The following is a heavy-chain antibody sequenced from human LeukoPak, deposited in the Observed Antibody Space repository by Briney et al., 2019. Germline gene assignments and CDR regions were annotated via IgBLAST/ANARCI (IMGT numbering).Heavy chain of an antibody. CDR1: GGTFSSYA. CDR2: IIPILGIA. CDR3: ARDDSSGWTGDLDY. J-gene: IGHJ4*02. V-gene: IGHV1-69*04. Sequence: ASVKVSCKASGGTFSSYAISWVRQAPGQGLEWMGRIIPILGIANYAQKFQGRVTITADKSTSTAYMELSSLRSEDTAVYYCARDDSSGWTGDLDYWGQGTLVTVSS. D-gene: IGHD6-19*01.